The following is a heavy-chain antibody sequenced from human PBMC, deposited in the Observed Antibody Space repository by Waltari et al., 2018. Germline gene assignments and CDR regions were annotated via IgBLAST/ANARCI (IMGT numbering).Heavy chain of an antibody. Sequence: QVQLQQWGAGLLKPSETLYLTCAVYGGSFSGYYWSWIRQPPGKGLEWIGEINHSGSTNYNPSLKSRVTISVDTSKNQFSLKLSSVTAADTAVYYCARSYGSGIPGYWGQGTLVTVSS. V-gene: IGHV4-34*01. CDR3: ARSYGSGIPGY. D-gene: IGHD3-10*01. CDR2: INHSGST. CDR1: GGSFSGYY. J-gene: IGHJ4*02.